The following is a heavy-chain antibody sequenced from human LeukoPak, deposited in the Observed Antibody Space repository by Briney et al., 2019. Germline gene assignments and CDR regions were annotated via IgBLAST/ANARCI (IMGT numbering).Heavy chain of an antibody. CDR2: INSDGSST. J-gene: IGHJ4*02. CDR3: ASGRIWFGELLDDY. V-gene: IGHV3-74*01. Sequence: GGSLRLSCAASGFTFSSYWMHWVRQAPGKGLVWVSRINSDGSSTSYADSVKGRFTISRDNAKNTLYLQMNSLRAEDTAVHYCASGRIWFGELLDDYWGQGTLVTVSS. CDR1: GFTFSSYW. D-gene: IGHD3-10*01.